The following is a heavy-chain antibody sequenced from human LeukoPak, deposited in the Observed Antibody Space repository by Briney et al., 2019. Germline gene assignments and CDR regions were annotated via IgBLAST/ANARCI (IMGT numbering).Heavy chain of an antibody. CDR2: ISSRSGTI. CDR1: GFTFSTYS. J-gene: IGHJ3*02. V-gene: IGHV3-48*02. Sequence: GGSLRLSCAASGFTFSTYSMNWVRQAPGKGLEWVSYISSRSGTIHYADSVKGRFTISRDNAKNSMYLQMNSLRDEDTAVYYCASDYDTTGRAFDIWGQGTMVTVSS. CDR3: ASDYDTTGRAFDI. D-gene: IGHD3-22*01.